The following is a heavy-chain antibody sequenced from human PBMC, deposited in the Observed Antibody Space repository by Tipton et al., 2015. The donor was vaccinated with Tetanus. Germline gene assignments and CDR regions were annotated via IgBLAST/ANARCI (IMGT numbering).Heavy chain of an antibody. V-gene: IGHV4-39*01. CDR3: ARPGGSSWYTHYLDY. Sequence: TLSLTCTDSGGSISSSSYFWGWIRQPPGKGLEWIGSIYYSGSTYYNPSLKSRVTISVDTSKNQFSLKLSSVTAADTAVYYCARPGGSSWYTHYLDYWGQGTLVTVSS. J-gene: IGHJ4*02. CDR2: IYYSGST. CDR1: GGSISSSSYF. D-gene: IGHD6-13*01.